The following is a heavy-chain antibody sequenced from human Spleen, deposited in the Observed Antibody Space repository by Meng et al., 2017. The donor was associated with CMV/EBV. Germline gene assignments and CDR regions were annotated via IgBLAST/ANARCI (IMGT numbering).Heavy chain of an antibody. V-gene: IGHV5-51*01. CDR1: GYSFTSATYS. CDR2: IYPGDSDT. CDR3: ARQLDFWSLDY. D-gene: IGHD3-3*01. J-gene: IGHJ4*02. Sequence: GESLKISCKGSGYSFTSATYSIAWVRQMPGKGLEWMGIIYPGDSDTRYSPSFQGQVTISADQSISTAYRQWSSLKASDSAMYYCARQLDFWSLDYWGQGTLVTVSS.